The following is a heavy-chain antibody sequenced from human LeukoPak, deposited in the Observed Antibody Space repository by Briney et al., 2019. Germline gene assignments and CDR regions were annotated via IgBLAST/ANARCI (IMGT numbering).Heavy chain of an antibody. CDR3: ARYGGTSVRFSDY. J-gene: IGHJ4*02. CDR2: VYPSDSDT. Sequence: GESLKISCKGSGFSFTSYWIGWVRQMPPEGLGWMGIVYPSDSDTRYSPSFRGQVTISADKSINTAYLQWSSLKASDTAMYYCARYGGTSVRFSDYWGQGTLVTVSS. CDR1: GFSFTSYW. D-gene: IGHD4-23*01. V-gene: IGHV5-51*01.